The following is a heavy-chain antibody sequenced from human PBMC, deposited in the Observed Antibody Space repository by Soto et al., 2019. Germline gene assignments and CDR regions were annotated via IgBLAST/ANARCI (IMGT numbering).Heavy chain of an antibody. J-gene: IGHJ3*02. CDR2: IYPGDSDT. CDR3: ASSLRMTTKIQDAFDI. D-gene: IGHD4-17*01. CDR1: GYSFTSYW. V-gene: IGHV5-51*03. Sequence: EVQLVQSGAEVKKPGESLKISCKGSGYSFTSYWIGWVRQMPGKGLEWMGIIYPGDSDTRYSPSFQGQVTISADKSISTAYLQWSSLKASDTAMYYCASSLRMTTKIQDAFDIWGQGTMVTVSS.